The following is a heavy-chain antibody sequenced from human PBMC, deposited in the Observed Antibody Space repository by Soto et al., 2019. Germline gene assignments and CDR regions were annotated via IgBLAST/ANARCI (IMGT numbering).Heavy chain of an antibody. V-gene: IGHV4-34*01. CDR2: INPSGRT. CDR1: GECFRDYY. D-gene: IGHD1-1*01. CDR3: ARTRNRWFDS. Sequence: KPSDTLSITRVVSGECFRDYYWSWIRQSPGVGLEWIGEINPSGRTEYNPSLRGRVTLSVDTSKNQFSLTLSTMTAADTAVYYCARTRNRWFDSWGQGTLVTVSS. J-gene: IGHJ5*01.